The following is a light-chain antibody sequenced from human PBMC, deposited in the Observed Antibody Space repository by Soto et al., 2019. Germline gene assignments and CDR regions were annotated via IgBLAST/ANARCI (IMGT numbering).Light chain of an antibody. J-gene: IGKJ4*01. CDR2: AAS. V-gene: IGKV1-27*01. Sequence: DIQMPQSPSSLSASVGDRVTITCRASQGLSIYLAWFQQKPGTVPKLLIYAASTLQSVVTSRFSGSGSGTDFTLTIRSLHPEDVATDYCQKYNSAPLTFGGGTKVELK. CDR1: QGLSIY. CDR3: QKYNSAPLT.